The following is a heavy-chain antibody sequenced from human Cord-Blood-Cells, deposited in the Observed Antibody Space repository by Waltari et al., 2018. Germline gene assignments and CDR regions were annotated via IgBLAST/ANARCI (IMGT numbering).Heavy chain of an antibody. J-gene: IGHJ2*01. CDR3: ARRGELWYFDL. D-gene: IGHD1-7*01. V-gene: IGHV4-4*07. Sequence: QAQPHESCPGSFKPSATRYPTCTVPGGSSRRHEGKWIRPPAGKGLEWIGRIFTSGSTNYNPSLKSRVTMSVDTSKNQFSLKLSSVTAADTAVYYCARRGELWYFDLWGRGTLVTVSS. CDR1: GGSSRRHE. CDR2: IFTSGST.